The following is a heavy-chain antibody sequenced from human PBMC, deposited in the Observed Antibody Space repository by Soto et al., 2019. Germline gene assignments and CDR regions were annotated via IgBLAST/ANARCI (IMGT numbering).Heavy chain of an antibody. CDR2: IYYSGST. V-gene: IGHV4-30-4*01. CDR3: ARLGIAVAGDFGY. J-gene: IGHJ4*02. D-gene: IGHD6-19*01. Sequence: SETLSLTCTVSGGSISSGDYYWSWIRQPPGKGLEWIGYIYYSGSTYYNPSLKSRVTISVDTSKNQFSLKLSSVTAADTAVYYCARLGIAVAGDFGYWGQGTLVTVSS. CDR1: GGSISSGDYY.